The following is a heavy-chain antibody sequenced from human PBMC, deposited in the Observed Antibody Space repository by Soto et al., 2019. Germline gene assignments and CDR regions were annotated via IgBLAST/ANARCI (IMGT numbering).Heavy chain of an antibody. CDR3: ARARSPATLNWFDP. CDR2: IYYSGST. D-gene: IGHD1-26*01. J-gene: IGHJ5*02. CDR1: GGSISSYY. V-gene: IGHV4-59*01. Sequence: SETLSLTCTVSGGSISSYYWSWIRQPPGKGLEWIGYIYYSGSTNYNPSLKSRVTISVDTSKNQFSLKLSSVTAADTAVYYCARARSPATLNWFDPWGQGTLVTVSS.